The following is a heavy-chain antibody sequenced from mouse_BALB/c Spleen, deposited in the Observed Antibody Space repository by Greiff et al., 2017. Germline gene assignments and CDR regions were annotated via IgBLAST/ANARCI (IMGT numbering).Heavy chain of an antibody. J-gene: IGHJ3*01. Sequence: QVQLQQSGPQLVRPGASVKISCKASGYSFTSYWMHWVKQRPGQGLEWIGMIDPSDSETRLNQKFKDKATLTVDKSSSTAYMQLSSPTSEDSAVYYCARSRGSSPWFAYWGQGTLVTVSA. V-gene: IGHV1S127*01. CDR3: ARSRGSSPWFAY. CDR1: GYSFTSYW. CDR2: IDPSDSET. D-gene: IGHD1-1*01.